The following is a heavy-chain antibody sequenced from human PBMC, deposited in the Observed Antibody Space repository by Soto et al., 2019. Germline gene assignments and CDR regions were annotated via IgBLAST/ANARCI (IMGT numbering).Heavy chain of an antibody. J-gene: IGHJ4*02. D-gene: IGHD3-22*01. CDR3: ARQDTSGYAFDY. CDR2: ISYSGST. Sequence: SETLSLTCTVSGGYISSFDWNWIRQSPGKGLEWIGYISYSGSTNYNPSLKSRVTISVDTSKNQFSLKLSSVTAADTAVYYCARQDTSGYAFDYWGQGTLVTVSS. V-gene: IGHV4-59*08. CDR1: GGYISSFD.